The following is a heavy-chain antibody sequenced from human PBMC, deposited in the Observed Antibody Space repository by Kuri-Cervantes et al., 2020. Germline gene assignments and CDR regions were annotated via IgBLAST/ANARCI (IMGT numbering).Heavy chain of an antibody. CDR2: ISSSGSTI. J-gene: IGHJ4*02. Sequence: GESLKISCAASGFTFSSYEMNWVRQAPGKGLEWVSYISSSGSTIYYADSVKGRFTISRDNAKNSLYLQMNSLRAEDTAVYYCARAGEGFGELFRGCFDYWGQGTLVTVSS. CDR3: ARAGEGFGELFRGCFDY. CDR1: GFTFSSYE. D-gene: IGHD3-10*01. V-gene: IGHV3-48*03.